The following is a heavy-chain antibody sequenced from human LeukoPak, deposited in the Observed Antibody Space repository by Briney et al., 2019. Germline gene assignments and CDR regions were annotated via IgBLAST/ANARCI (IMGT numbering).Heavy chain of an antibody. V-gene: IGHV4-4*07. CDR2: IYTSGST. CDR3: ARDRAGTIRGGMDV. Sequence: XSLTCTVSGGSISSYYWSWIRQPAGKGLEWIGRIYTSGSTNYNPSLTSRVTMSVDTSKNQFSLKLSSVTAADTAVYYCARDRAGTIRGGMDVWGQGTTVTVSS. D-gene: IGHD1-7*01. CDR1: GGSISSYY. J-gene: IGHJ6*02.